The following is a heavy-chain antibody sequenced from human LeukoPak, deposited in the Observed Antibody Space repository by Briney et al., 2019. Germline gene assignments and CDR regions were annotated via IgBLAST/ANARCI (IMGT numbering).Heavy chain of an antibody. V-gene: IGHV3-7*01. CDR3: ARDDSSSSFYY. D-gene: IGHD6-6*01. CDR2: IKQDGSEK. Sequence: GGSLRLSCAASGFTFSSYWMSWVRQAPGKGLEWVANIKQDGSEKYYVDSVKGRSTISRDNAKNSLYLQMNSLRAEDTAVYYCARDDSSSSFYYWGQGTLVTVSS. CDR1: GFTFSSYW. J-gene: IGHJ4*02.